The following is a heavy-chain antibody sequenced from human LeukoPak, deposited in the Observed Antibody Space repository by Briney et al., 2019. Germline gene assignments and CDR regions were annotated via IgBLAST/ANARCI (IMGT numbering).Heavy chain of an antibody. Sequence: PGGSLRLSCAASGFTLNPYAMHWVRQAPGKGLEWLGIMSYDGNTYYYTDSVKGRFTISRDNAKNSLNLQMNSLRAEDTAVYYRARDKDYWGQGTLVTVSS. J-gene: IGHJ4*02. CDR3: ARDKDY. V-gene: IGHV3-30*07. CDR2: MSYDGNTY. CDR1: GFTLNPYA.